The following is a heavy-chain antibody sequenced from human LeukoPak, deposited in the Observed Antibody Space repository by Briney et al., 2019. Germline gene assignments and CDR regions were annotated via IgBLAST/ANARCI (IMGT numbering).Heavy chain of an antibody. J-gene: IGHJ6*04. Sequence: GGSLRLSCAASGFTFSSYEMNWVRQAPGKGLEWVSYISSSGSTIYYADSVKGRFTISRDNAKNSLYLQMNSLRAEDTALYYCARIQYSGSDWGGLDVWGKGTTVTVSS. D-gene: IGHD1-26*01. V-gene: IGHV3-48*03. CDR2: ISSSGSTI. CDR3: ARIQYSGSDWGGLDV. CDR1: GFTFSSYE.